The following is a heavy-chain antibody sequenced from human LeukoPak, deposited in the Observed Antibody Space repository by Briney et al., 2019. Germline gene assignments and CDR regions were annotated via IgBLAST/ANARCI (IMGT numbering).Heavy chain of an antibody. CDR2: IYHSGST. CDR1: GGSISSYY. D-gene: IGHD3-10*01. CDR3: ARRSYYGHFDY. J-gene: IGHJ4*02. Sequence: PSETLSLTCTVSGGSISSYYWSWIRQPPGKGLEWIGYIYHSGSTNYNPSLKSRVTISVDTSKNQFSLELSSVTAADTAVYYCARRSYYGHFDYWGQGTLVTVSS. V-gene: IGHV4-59*08.